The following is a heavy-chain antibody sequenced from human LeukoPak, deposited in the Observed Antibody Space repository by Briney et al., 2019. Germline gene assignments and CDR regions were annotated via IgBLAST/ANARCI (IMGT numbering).Heavy chain of an antibody. V-gene: IGHV4-34*01. Sequence: PSETLSLTCAVSGVSFNDYYRSWVRQTPGKGLERIGEINHSGYTNDSPSLKSRVTLSIDTSRKQFSLNLRSVTVADTAIYYCTRMTTGHDYWGQGTLVTVSS. CDR1: GVSFNDYY. CDR3: TRMTTGHDY. D-gene: IGHD4-17*01. CDR2: INHSGYT. J-gene: IGHJ4*02.